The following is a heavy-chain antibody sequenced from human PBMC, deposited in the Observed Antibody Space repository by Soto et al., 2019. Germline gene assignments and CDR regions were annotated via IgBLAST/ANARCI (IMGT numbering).Heavy chain of an antibody. CDR1: GFTFSGSA. CDR2: IRSKANSYAT. CDR3: NRTGSSAWGVDY. J-gene: IGHJ4*02. V-gene: IGHV3-73*01. Sequence: GGSLRLSCAASGFTFSGSAMHLFRQASWKGLEWVGRIRSKANSYATAYAASVKGRFTISRDDSKNTAYLQMNSLKTEDTAVYYCNRTGSSAWGVDYWGKGTLVTVSS. D-gene: IGHD6-19*01.